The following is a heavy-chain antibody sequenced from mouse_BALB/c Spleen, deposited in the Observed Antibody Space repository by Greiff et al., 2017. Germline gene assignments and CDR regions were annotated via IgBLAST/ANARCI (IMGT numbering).Heavy chain of an antibody. V-gene: IGHV3-2*02. CDR3: ARNGDYYGSSELFAY. CDR1: GYSITSDYA. D-gene: IGHD1-1*01. Sequence: EVQLQQSGPGLVKPSQSLSLTCTVTGYSITSDYAWTWNRQFPGNKLEWMGYISYSGSTSYNPALKSRISITRDTSKNQFFLQLNSVTTEDTATYYCARNGDYYGSSELFAYWGQGTLVTVSA. J-gene: IGHJ3*01. CDR2: ISYSGST.